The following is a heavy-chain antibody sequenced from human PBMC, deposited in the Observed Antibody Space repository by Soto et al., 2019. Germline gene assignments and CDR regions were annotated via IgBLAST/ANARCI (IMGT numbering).Heavy chain of an antibody. CDR1: GGTFRTSA. V-gene: IGHV1-69*12. J-gene: IGHJ6*01. D-gene: IGHD3-3*02. Sequence: QVQLVQSGAEVKKPGSSVKVSCKTSGGTFRTSAISWVRQAPGQGLEWMGGIMPVFSTPDYAQKFQGRVTITADESTGTAYMELSSRRSEDTAVYYCARDKDRQQLGGNYYYIMDVWGQGTTVTVSS. CDR2: IMPVFSTP. CDR3: ARDKDRQQLGGNYYYIMDV.